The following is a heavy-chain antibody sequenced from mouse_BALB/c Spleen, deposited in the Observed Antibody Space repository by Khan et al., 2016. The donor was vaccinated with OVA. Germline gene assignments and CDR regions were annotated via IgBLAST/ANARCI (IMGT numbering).Heavy chain of an antibody. V-gene: IGHV5-9-2*01. CDR1: GFIFSSYV. J-gene: IGHJ2*01. CDR3: ARHDPFDF. CDR2: ISGGGSYT. Sequence: EVELVESGGGLVKPGGSLKLSCAASGFIFSSYVMSWVRQTPEKRLEWVATISGGGSYTYYPNSVKGRFTISRDNAKNNLYLQMGSLRSEDTALYYCARHDPFDFWGQGTTLTVSS.